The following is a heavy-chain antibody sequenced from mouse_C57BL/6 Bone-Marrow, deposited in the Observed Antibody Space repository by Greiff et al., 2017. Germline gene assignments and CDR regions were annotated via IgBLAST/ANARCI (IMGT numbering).Heavy chain of an antibody. CDR1: GFNIKDDY. Sequence: VHVKQSGAELVRPGASVKLSCTASGFNIKDDYMHWVKQRPEQGLEWIGWIDPENGDTEYASKFQGKATITADTSSNTAYLQLSSLTSEDTAVYYCTTRPLDYWGQGTTLTVSS. V-gene: IGHV14-4*01. CDR2: IDPENGDT. CDR3: TTRPLDY. J-gene: IGHJ2*01.